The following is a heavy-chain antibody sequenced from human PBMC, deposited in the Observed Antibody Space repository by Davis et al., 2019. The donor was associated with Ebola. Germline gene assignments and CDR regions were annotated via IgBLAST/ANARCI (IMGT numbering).Heavy chain of an antibody. CDR2: ISYDGSNK. CDR1: GFTFSSYA. J-gene: IGHJ3*02. D-gene: IGHD3-22*01. CDR3: ARGSIHYYDSSGYYGAFDI. V-gene: IGHV3-30-3*01. Sequence: LSLTCAASGFTFSSYAMHWVRQAPGKGLEWVAVISYDGSNKYYADSVKGRFTISRDNSKNTLYLQMNSLRAEDTAVYYCARGSIHYYDSSGYYGAFDIWGQGTMVTVSS.